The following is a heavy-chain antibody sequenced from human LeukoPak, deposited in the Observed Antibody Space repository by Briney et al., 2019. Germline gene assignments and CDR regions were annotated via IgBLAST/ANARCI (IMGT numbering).Heavy chain of an antibody. Sequence: SETLSLTCTVSGGSISSSSYYWGWIRQPPGKGLEWIGSIYYSGSTYYNPSLKSRVTISVDTSKNQFSLKLSSVTAADTAVYYCARHQVQLWPRLNWFDPWGQGTLVTVSS. CDR3: ARHQVQLWPRLNWFDP. CDR2: IYYSGST. V-gene: IGHV4-39*01. D-gene: IGHD5-18*01. J-gene: IGHJ5*02. CDR1: GGSISSSSYY.